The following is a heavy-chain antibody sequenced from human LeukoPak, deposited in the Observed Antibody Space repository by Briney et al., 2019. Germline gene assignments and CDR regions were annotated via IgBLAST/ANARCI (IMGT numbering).Heavy chain of an antibody. J-gene: IGHJ4*02. CDR2: IRYDGSNK. CDR3: AKEGSGVGYFDY. CDR1: GFTFSNHG. Sequence: GGTLRLSCAASGFTFSNHGMHWVRQAPGKGLEWVAFIRYDGSNKYYADSVKGRFTISRDNSKNTLYLQMNSLRAEDTAVYYCAKEGSGVGYFDYWGQGTLVTVSS. V-gene: IGHV3-30*02. D-gene: IGHD6-19*01.